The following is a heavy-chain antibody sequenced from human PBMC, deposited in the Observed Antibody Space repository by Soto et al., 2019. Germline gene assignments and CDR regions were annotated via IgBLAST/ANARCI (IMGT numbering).Heavy chain of an antibody. CDR1: GGTFSSYA. CDR3: AREGWGASQTWYYFDY. J-gene: IGHJ4*02. D-gene: IGHD3-16*01. CDR2: IIPIFGTA. V-gene: IGHV1-69*12. Sequence: QVQLVQSGAEVKKPGSSVKVSCKASGGTFSSYAISWVRQAPGQGLEWMGGIIPIFGTANYAQKFQGRVTSTADESTSTAYMELSSLRAEDTGVYYCAREGWGASQTWYYFDYWGQGTLVTVSS.